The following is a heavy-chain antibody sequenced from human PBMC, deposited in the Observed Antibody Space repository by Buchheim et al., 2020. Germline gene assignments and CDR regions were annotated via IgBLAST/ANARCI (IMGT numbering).Heavy chain of an antibody. CDR2: INHSGST. D-gene: IGHD6-6*01. CDR3: ARASTGDSSSSFYYYCYGMDV. Sequence: QVQLQQWGAGLLKPSETLSLTCAVYGGSFSGYYWSWIRQPPGKGLEWIGEINHSGSTNYNPSLKSRVTISVDTSKNQFSLKLSSVTAADTAVYYCARASTGDSSSSFYYYCYGMDVWGQGTT. V-gene: IGHV4-34*01. CDR1: GGSFSGYY. J-gene: IGHJ6*02.